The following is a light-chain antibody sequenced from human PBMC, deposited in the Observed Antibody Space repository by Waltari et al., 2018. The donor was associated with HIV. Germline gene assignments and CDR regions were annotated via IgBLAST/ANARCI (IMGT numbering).Light chain of an antibody. CDR3: RAWDSSLSAFV. J-gene: IGLJ2*01. Sequence: QSVLTQPPSVSAAAGQKVTISCSGRYYSVGNTYVSWYQQVPGTAPKLLIYDDNKRRSGIPDRFSGSKSDTSATLGITGLQTGDEADYYCRAWDSSLSAFVFGGGTRLTVL. V-gene: IGLV1-51*01. CDR1: YYSVGNTY. CDR2: DDN.